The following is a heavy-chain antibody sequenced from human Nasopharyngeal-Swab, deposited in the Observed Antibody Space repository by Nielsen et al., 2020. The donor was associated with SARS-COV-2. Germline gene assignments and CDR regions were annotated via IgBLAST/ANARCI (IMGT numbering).Heavy chain of an antibody. CDR3: AKSTTVTRWGYYYYGMDV. Sequence: WIRQPPGKGLEWVSVIHTDVNNTYYVDSVKGRFTISRDNSKKTLFLQMNSLRVEDTAVYYCAKSTTVTRWGYYYYGMDVWGQGTTVTVSS. J-gene: IGHJ6*02. V-gene: IGHV3-23*03. D-gene: IGHD4-17*01. CDR2: IHTDVNNT.